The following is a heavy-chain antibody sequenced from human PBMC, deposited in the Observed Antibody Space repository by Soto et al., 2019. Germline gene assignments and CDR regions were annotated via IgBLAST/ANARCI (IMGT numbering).Heavy chain of an antibody. CDR2: ISGSGGST. D-gene: IGHD3-10*01. V-gene: IGHV3-23*01. CDR1: GFTFSSYA. J-gene: IGHJ4*02. Sequence: GGSLRLSCAASGFTFSSYAMSWVRQAPGKGLEWVSAISGSGGSTYYADSVKGRFTISRDNSKNTLYLQMNSLRAEDTAVYYCAKDHITNFGEWRADFDYWGQGTLVTVSS. CDR3: AKDHITNFGEWRADFDY.